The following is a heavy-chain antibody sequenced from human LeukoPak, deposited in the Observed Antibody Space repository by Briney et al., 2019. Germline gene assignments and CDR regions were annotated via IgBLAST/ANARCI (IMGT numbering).Heavy chain of an antibody. Sequence: PSQTLSLTCTVSGGSISSGGYYWSWNRQHPGKGLEWIGYIYYSGSTYYNPSLKSRVTISVDTSKNQFSLKLSSVTAVDTAVYYCARDVLLWFGDSYYYYGMDVWGQGTTVTVSS. J-gene: IGHJ6*02. CDR2: IYYSGST. V-gene: IGHV4-31*03. CDR3: ARDVLLWFGDSYYYYGMDV. D-gene: IGHD3-10*01. CDR1: GGSISSGGYY.